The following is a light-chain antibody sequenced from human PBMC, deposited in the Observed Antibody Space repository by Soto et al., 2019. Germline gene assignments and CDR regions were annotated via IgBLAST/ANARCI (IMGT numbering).Light chain of an antibody. CDR2: SNN. V-gene: IGLV1-44*01. CDR3: AAWDDSLNGYVV. Sequence: QSVLTQPPSASGTPVQRVTISCSGSSSNIGSNTVNWYQHLPGTAPKLLIYSNNQRPSGVPDRFSGSKSGTSASLAISGRQSEDEAYYYCAAWDDSLNGYVVFGGGTKLTVL. J-gene: IGLJ2*01. CDR1: SSNIGSNT.